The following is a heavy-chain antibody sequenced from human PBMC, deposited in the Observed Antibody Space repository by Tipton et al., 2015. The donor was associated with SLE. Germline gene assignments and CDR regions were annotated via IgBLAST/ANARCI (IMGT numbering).Heavy chain of an antibody. Sequence: QLVQSGAEVKKPGESLKISCKGSGYSFTNYWIAWVRQMPGKGLEWMGVIYPDDSDTRYSPSFQGQVTISADKSISSAYLQWSSPRASDTAIYYCASLAPPLSSRHNWFDPWGQGTLVTVSS. CDR3: ASLAPPLSSRHNWFDP. J-gene: IGHJ5*02. V-gene: IGHV5-51*03. D-gene: IGHD3-16*02. CDR2: IYPDDSDT. CDR1: GYSFTNYW.